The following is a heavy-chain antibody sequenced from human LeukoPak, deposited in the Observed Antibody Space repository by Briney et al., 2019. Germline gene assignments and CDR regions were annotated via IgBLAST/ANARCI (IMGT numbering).Heavy chain of an antibody. CDR1: GFTFSSYG. D-gene: IGHD4/OR15-4a*01. CDR3: ARAIWWASDY. Sequence: PGGSLRLSCAASGFTFSSYGMVWVRQAPGKGLEYVSGISSNGGTTYYGNSVKGRFTISRDNSKDTLHLQMGSLRTEDMAVYYCARAIWWASDYWGQGTLVTVAS. J-gene: IGHJ4*02. V-gene: IGHV3-64*01. CDR2: ISSNGGTT.